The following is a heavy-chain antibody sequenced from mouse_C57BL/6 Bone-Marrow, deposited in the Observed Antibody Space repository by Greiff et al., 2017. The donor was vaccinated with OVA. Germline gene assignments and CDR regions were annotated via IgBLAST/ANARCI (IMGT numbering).Heavy chain of an antibody. Sequence: QVQLQQPGAELVKPGASVKLSCKASGYTFTSYWMHWVKQRPGRGLEWIGWIDPNSGGTKYNEKFKSKATLTVDKPSSTAYMQLSSLTSEDSAVYYCARGRLRRAMDYWGQGTSVTVSS. J-gene: IGHJ4*01. V-gene: IGHV1-72*01. CDR1: GYTFTSYW. CDR2: IDPNSGGT. CDR3: ARGRLRRAMDY. D-gene: IGHD2-4*01.